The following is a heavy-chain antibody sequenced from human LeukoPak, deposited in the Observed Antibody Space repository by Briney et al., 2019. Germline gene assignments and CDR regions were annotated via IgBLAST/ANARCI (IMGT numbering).Heavy chain of an antibody. D-gene: IGHD2-2*01. Sequence: ASVKVSCKASGYTFTSYAMHWVRQAPGQRLEWMGWINAGNGNTKYSQKFQGRVTITRDTSASTAYMELSSLRSEDTAVYYCARIGPGYCSSTSCQLSAPEDYWGQGTLVTVSS. CDR1: GYTFTSYA. CDR2: INAGNGNT. CDR3: ARIGPGYCSSTSCQLSAPEDY. J-gene: IGHJ4*02. V-gene: IGHV1-3*01.